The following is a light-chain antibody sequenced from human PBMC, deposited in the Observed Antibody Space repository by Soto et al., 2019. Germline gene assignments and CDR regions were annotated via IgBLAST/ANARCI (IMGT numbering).Light chain of an antibody. V-gene: IGLV2-14*01. CDR2: VVS. CDR1: SSDVGGYNY. Sequence: QSVLTQPASVSGSPGQSIAISCTGTSSDVGGYNYVSWHQQHPGKAPKVLISVVSNRPSGVSNRFSGSKSGNTASRTISGLQAEDEADYYCSSYRSGGTFVFGSGTQLTVL. J-gene: IGLJ7*01. CDR3: SSYRSGGTFV.